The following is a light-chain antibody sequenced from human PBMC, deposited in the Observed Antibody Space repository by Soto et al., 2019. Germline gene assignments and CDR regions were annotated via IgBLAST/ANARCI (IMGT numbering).Light chain of an antibody. CDR3: AAWDDSLSGPRVV. V-gene: IGLV1-47*01. CDR1: SSNIGSNY. CDR2: RNN. Sequence: QSVLTQSPSASGTPGQRVTISCSGSSSNIGSNYVYWYQQLPGTAPKLLIYRNNQRPSGVPDRFSGSKSGTSASLAISGLRSEDEADYYCAAWDDSLSGPRVVFGGGTKVTVL. J-gene: IGLJ2*01.